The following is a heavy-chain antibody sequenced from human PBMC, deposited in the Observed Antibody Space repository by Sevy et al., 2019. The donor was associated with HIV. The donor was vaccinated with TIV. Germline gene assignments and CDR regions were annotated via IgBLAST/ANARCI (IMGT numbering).Heavy chain of an antibody. CDR1: GGSISSSNW. CDR2: IYHSGSN. D-gene: IGHD6-13*01. J-gene: IGHJ3*02. V-gene: IGHV4-4*02. Sequence: SETLSLTCAVSGGSISSSNWWSWVRQPPGKGLEWIGEIYHSGSNNYNPSLKSRVTISVDKSKNQFSLKLSSVTAADTAVYYCGREIAAAVFGAFDIWGQGTMVTVSS. CDR3: GREIAAAVFGAFDI.